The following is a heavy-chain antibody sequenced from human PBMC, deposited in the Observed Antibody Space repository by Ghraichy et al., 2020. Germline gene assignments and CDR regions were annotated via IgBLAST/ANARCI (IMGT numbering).Heavy chain of an antibody. V-gene: IGHV3-23*01. D-gene: IGHD6-19*01. J-gene: IGHJ4*02. CDR2: ISSSAGST. Sequence: LSLTCATSGFTFSDYAMAWVRQAPGKGLEWVSSISSSAGSTFYADSVKGRFTISRDNSKNTLSLEMSSLRAEDTAVYYCAKNIYDSGWGTSVAFDYWGQGTLVTVSS. CDR3: AKNIYDSGWGTSVAFDY. CDR1: GFTFSDYA.